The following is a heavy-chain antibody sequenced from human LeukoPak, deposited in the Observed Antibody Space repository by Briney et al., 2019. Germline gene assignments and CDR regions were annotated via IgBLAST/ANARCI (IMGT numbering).Heavy chain of an antibody. CDR3: AKPYYYGSGSYFNFDY. CDR2: ISSSGSYK. J-gene: IGHJ4*02. D-gene: IGHD3-10*01. Sequence: GGSLRLSCAASGFTFSSYSMNWVRQAPGKGLEWVSPISSSGSYKSYADSVKGRFTISRDNSKNTLYLQMNSLRAEDTAVYYCAKPYYYGSGSYFNFDYWGQGTLVTVSS. CDR1: GFTFSSYS. V-gene: IGHV3-21*04.